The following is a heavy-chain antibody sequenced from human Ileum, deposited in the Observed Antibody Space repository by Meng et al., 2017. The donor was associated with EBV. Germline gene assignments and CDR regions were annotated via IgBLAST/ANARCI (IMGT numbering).Heavy chain of an antibody. CDR2: IYYSGST. Sequence: QGQLEETGPGLGKPSDTLYLTCAVSGYSISSTNWWGWIRQPPGKGLEWIGYIYYSGSTSYNPSLKSRGTMSVDTSKNQFSLNLNSVTAVDTAVYYCARNVPGTSAYYDWGQGTLVTVSS. CDR3: ARNVPGTSAYYD. D-gene: IGHD3-22*01. J-gene: IGHJ4*02. CDR1: GYSISSTNW. V-gene: IGHV4-28*01.